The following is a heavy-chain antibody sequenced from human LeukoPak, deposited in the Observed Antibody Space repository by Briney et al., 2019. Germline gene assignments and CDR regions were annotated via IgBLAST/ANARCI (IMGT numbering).Heavy chain of an antibody. J-gene: IGHJ3*01. Sequence: MPSETLSLTCTVSGGSISSHYWSWIRQSPERGLEWIGFIYYTGTTRYNPSLRGRVTMSVDSSGNHFSLKLTSMTAADTALYYCARLLNNDNAGDPDTFDVWGQGTIVTVSS. D-gene: IGHD2-21*02. CDR1: GGSISSHY. CDR3: ARLLNNDNAGDPDTFDV. V-gene: IGHV4-59*11. CDR2: IYYTGTT.